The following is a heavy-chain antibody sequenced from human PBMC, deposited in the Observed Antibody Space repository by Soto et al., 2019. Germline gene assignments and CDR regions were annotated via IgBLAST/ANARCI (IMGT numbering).Heavy chain of an antibody. Sequence: GGSLRLSCAASGFALKPYAMSWVRQAPGTGLEWVSGISSSGERTYYADSVKGRFTIARDNSKNMLYLQMSSLRADDTAVYYCARTSSTIAPHAFDIWGQGTMVTVSS. CDR1: GFALKPYA. CDR2: ISSSGERT. D-gene: IGHD1-1*01. J-gene: IGHJ3*02. V-gene: IGHV3-23*01. CDR3: ARTSSTIAPHAFDI.